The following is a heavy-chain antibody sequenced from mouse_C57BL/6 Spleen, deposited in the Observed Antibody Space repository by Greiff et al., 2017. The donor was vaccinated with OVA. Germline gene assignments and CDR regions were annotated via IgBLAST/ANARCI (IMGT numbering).Heavy chain of an antibody. CDR1: GYSITSGYY. Sequence: DVKLQESGPGLVKPSQSLSLTCSVTGYSITSGYYWNWIRQFPGNKLEWMGYISYDGSNNYNPSLKNRISITRDTSKNQFFLKLNSVTTEDTATYYCARRGNYDSDYAIDYWGQGTSVTVSS. CDR2: ISYDGSN. CDR3: ARRGNYDSDYAIDY. J-gene: IGHJ4*01. D-gene: IGHD2-1*01. V-gene: IGHV3-6*01.